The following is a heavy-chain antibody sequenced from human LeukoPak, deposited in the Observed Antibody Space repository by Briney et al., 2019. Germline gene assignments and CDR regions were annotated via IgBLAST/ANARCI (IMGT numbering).Heavy chain of an antibody. CDR1: GYTFTSYS. CDR3: ARDNGDFHEYDY. Sequence: ASVKVSCKASGYTFTSYSISWVRQAPGQGPEWMEWISAYNGNTNYAQKLQGRVTMTTDTSTSTAYMELRSLRSDDTAVYYCARDNGDFHEYDYWGQGTLVTVSS. D-gene: IGHD4-17*01. CDR2: ISAYNGNT. V-gene: IGHV1-18*01. J-gene: IGHJ4*02.